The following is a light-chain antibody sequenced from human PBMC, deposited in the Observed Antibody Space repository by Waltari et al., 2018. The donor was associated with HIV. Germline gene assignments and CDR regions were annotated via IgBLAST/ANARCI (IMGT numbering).Light chain of an antibody. CDR2: PAS. J-gene: IGKJ1*01. CDR1: QDVSTY. V-gene: IGKV1-8*01. CDR3: QQYYDYPRT. Sequence: AIRMTQSPSSFSASTGDKVTITCRASQDVSTYLAWYQQKPGKAPKLLIYPASTLQSGVPSRFSGSGSGTDFTLTINCLQREDFATYYCQQYYDYPRTFGQGTKVEIK.